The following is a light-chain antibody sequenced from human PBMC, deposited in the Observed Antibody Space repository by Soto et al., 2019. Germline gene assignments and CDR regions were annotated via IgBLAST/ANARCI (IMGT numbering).Light chain of an antibody. J-gene: IGKJ1*01. CDR3: QQYGRSTGT. Sequence: IVWTQYPGTMTLSPGERATFSCRASQSVSSSYLAWYQQKPGKSPRLLIYGASSRATGIPDRFSGSGSGTDFTLTISRLEPEDFAVYYCQQYGRSTGTFGQGTKVDIK. CDR2: GAS. V-gene: IGKV3-20*01. CDR1: QSVSSSY.